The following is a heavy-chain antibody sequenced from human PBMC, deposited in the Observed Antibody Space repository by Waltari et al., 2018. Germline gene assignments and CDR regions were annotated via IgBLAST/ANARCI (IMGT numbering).Heavy chain of an antibody. J-gene: IGHJ4*02. Sequence: EVQLVESGGGLVQPGGSLRLSCVASGFAFSNYWMSWVGQAPGKGWEWVADIQYDGSLKRYVDSVKCRFTISRDNAEKSVYLQVNSLRAEDTAVYYCARMSAVSTYYYFDYWGQGSLVTVSS. V-gene: IGHV3-7*01. D-gene: IGHD1-1*01. CDR3: ARMSAVSTYYYFDY. CDR2: IQYDGSLK. CDR1: GFAFSNYW.